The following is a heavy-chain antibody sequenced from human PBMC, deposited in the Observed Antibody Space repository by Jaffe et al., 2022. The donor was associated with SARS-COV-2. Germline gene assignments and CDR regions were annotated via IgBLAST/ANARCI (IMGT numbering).Heavy chain of an antibody. CDR2: ISSSSSYI. V-gene: IGHV3-21*01. D-gene: IGHD6-13*01. Sequence: EVQLVESGGGLVKPGGSLRLSCAASGFTFSSYSMNWVRQAPGKGLEWVSSISSSSSYIYYADSVKGRFTISRDNAKNSLYLQMNSLRAEDTAVYYCARDYRPVNSSSWYRDYYYYGMDVWGQGTTVTVSS. J-gene: IGHJ6*02. CDR3: ARDYRPVNSSSWYRDYYYYGMDV. CDR1: GFTFSSYS.